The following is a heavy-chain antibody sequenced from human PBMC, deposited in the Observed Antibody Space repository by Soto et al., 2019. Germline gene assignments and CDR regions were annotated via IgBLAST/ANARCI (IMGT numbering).Heavy chain of an antibody. CDR3: ARASAPSDYYYAMDV. CDR2: IYIGGGT. J-gene: IGHJ6*02. Sequence: GSLRLSCAASGFSVSSNYMSWVRQAPGKGLEWVSVIYIGGGTSYADSVKGRFTISRDTSKDTLYLQMNSLSAEDTAVYYCARASAPSDYYYAMDVWGQGTTVTVSS. D-gene: IGHD3-3*01. CDR1: GFSVSSNY. V-gene: IGHV3-53*01.